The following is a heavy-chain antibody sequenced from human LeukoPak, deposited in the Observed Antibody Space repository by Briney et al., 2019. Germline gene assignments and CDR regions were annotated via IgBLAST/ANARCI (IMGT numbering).Heavy chain of an antibody. CDR3: TRDPRVLDY. Sequence: PGGTLRLFCAASGFPFSSYGISSVRQAPGRGLEWVSYSSGSGTDVLYADSVTGRFTMSRDNVKNSLYLQLNSLRTEDTAVYYCTRDPRVLDYWGQGTLVTVSS. J-gene: IGHJ4*02. CDR1: GFPFSSYG. V-gene: IGHV3-21*05. CDR2: SSGSGTDV. D-gene: IGHD3-10*01.